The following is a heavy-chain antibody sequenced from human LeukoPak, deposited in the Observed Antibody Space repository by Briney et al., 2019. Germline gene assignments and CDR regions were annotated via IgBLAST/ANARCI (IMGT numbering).Heavy chain of an antibody. CDR1: GFTFSSHE. Sequence: GGSLRLSCAASGFTFSSHEMNWVRQAPGKGLEWVSCVSSSGSTTYYADSVKGRFTISRDNAKNSLYMHMNSLRAEDTGVYYCARSTVVLWFGDQIPPFDYWGQGTLVTVSS. CDR3: ARSTVVLWFGDQIPPFDY. D-gene: IGHD3-10*01. J-gene: IGHJ4*02. V-gene: IGHV3-48*03. CDR2: VSSSGSTT.